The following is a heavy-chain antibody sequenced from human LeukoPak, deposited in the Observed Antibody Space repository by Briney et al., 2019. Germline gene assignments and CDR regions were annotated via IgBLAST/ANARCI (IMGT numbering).Heavy chain of an antibody. CDR3: ARRSRNGLDAFDI. J-gene: IGHJ3*02. V-gene: IGHV1-2*02. CDR1: AYTFTGYY. D-gene: IGHD1-14*01. CDR2: IDPNNGDT. Sequence: ASVKVSSKASAYTFTGYYLHWVRQAPGQGLQWMGWIDPNNGDTEYAQKFQGRVTMTRDRSISTAYMELGRLTSDDTAVYYCARRSRNGLDAFDIWGQGTMVTVSS.